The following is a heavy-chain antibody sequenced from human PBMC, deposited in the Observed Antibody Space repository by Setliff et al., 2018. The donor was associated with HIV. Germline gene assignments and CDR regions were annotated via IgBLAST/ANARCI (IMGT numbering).Heavy chain of an antibody. CDR3: ARQSYYYDNSGHNWFDP. CDR1: GGSISSYY. V-gene: IGHV4-4*09. D-gene: IGHD3-22*01. Sequence: SETLSLTCTVSGGSISSYYWSWIRQPPGKGLEWIGYINTSGTTNYNPSLKSRVTISVDTSKNQFSLKLSSVTAADTAVYFCARQSYYYDNSGHNWFDPWGQGTLVTVSS. J-gene: IGHJ5*02. CDR2: INTSGTT.